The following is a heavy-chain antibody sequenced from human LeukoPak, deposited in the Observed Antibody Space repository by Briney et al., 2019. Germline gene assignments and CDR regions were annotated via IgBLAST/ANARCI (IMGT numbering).Heavy chain of an antibody. J-gene: IGHJ3*02. V-gene: IGHV4-4*07. CDR2: IYTSGST. CDR1: GGSISSYY. D-gene: IGHD6-13*01. CDR3: ATSYSSSWTGNAFDI. Sequence: SETLSLTCTVSGGSISSYYWSWIRQPAGKGREWIGRIYTSGSTNYNPSLKSRVTMSVDTSKNQFSLKLSSVTAADTAVYYCATSYSSSWTGNAFDIWGQGTMVTVSS.